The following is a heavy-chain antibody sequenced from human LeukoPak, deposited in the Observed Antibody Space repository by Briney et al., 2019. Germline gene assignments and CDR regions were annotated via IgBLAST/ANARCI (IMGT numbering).Heavy chain of an antibody. CDR2: IYSGGST. V-gene: IGHV3-66*01. Sequence: PGGSLRLSCAASGFTVSSNYMSWVRQAPGKGLEWVSVIYSGGSTYYADSVKGRFTISRDNSKNTLYLQMNSLRAEDTAVCYCARDTVGYYYGMDVWGQGTTVTVSS. CDR1: GFTVSSNY. D-gene: IGHD1-26*01. J-gene: IGHJ6*02. CDR3: ARDTVGYYYGMDV.